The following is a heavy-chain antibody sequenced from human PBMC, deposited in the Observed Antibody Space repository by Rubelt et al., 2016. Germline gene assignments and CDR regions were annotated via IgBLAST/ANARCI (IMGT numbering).Heavy chain of an antibody. Sequence: QVQLVESGGGLVKPGGSLRISCAASGFSFSDSYMTWIRQAPGQGLEWVSYISTSGNSIFYAVSVKGRFTVSRDNAKNSLDLQMNSLRAEDTAIYYCHVAAAGLAYWGQGTLVTVSS. D-gene: IGHD6-25*01. CDR3: HVAAAGLAY. CDR2: ISTSGNSI. CDR1: GFSFSDSY. V-gene: IGHV3-11*01. J-gene: IGHJ4*02.